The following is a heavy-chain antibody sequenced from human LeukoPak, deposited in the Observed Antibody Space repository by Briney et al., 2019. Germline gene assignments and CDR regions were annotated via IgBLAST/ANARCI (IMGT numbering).Heavy chain of an antibody. V-gene: IGHV3-21*01. Sequence: GGSLRLSCAASGFTFSSYSMNWVRQAPGKGLEWVSSISSSSSYIYYADSVKGRFTISRDNAKNSLYLQMNSLRAEDTAVYYCARTYYDFWSGYFGGPYYYYYYYMDVWGKGSTVTDSS. CDR1: GFTFSSYS. D-gene: IGHD3-3*01. J-gene: IGHJ6*03. CDR2: ISSSSSYI. CDR3: ARTYYDFWSGYFGGPYYYYYYYMDV.